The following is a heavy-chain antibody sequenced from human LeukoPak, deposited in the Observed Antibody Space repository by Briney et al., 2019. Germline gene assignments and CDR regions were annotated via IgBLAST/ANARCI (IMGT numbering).Heavy chain of an antibody. Sequence: GGSLRLSCAASGFTFSNYALNWVRQAPGKGLVWVSLINSDGSSTNYADSVKGRFTISRDNAKNTLYLQMNSLRAEDTAVYYCAGGYGGYIYWGQGTLVTVSS. CDR2: INSDGSST. V-gene: IGHV3-74*01. D-gene: IGHD5-12*01. CDR1: GFTFSNYA. CDR3: AGGYGGYIY. J-gene: IGHJ4*02.